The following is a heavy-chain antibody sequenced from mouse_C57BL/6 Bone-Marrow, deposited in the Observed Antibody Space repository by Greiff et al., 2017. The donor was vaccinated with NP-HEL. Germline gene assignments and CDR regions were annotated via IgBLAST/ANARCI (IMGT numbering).Heavy chain of an antibody. V-gene: IGHV5-9-1*02. CDR1: GFTFSSYA. CDR2: ISSGGDYI. D-gene: IGHD1-1*01. CDR3: TRVGDLLRPMDD. J-gene: IGHJ4*01. Sequence: DVHLVESGEGLVKPGGSLKLSCAASGFTFSSYAMSWVRQTPEKRLEWVAYISSGGDYIYYADPVKGRFTISRDNARNTLYLQMSSLKSEDTAMYYCTRVGDLLRPMDDWGQGTSVTVSS.